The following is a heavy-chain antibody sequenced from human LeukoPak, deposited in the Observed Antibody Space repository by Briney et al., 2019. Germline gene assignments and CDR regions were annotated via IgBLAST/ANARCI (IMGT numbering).Heavy chain of an antibody. CDR3: ARTDYYDSSGYPGNFDY. V-gene: IGHV4-59*01. D-gene: IGHD3-22*01. Sequence: PSETLSLTCTVSGGSISSYYWSWIRQPPGKGLEWIGYIYYSGSTNYNPSLKSRVTISVDTSKNQFSLKQSSVTAADTAVYYCARTDYYDSSGYPGNFDYWGQGTLVTVSS. CDR2: IYYSGST. CDR1: GGSISSYY. J-gene: IGHJ4*02.